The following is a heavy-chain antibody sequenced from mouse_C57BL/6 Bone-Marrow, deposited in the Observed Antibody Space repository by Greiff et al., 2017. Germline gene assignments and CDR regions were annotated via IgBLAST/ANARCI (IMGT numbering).Heavy chain of an antibody. V-gene: IGHV1-52*01. Sequence: QVQLQQSGAELVRPGSSVKLSCKASGYTFTSYWMHWVKQRPIQGLEWIGKIDPSGSKTNYTQQFKDKATLTVDKSSRTAYMQLSSLTSEDSAVYYSARRGYDDNCGWFADWGQGTLVTVSA. CDR3: ARRGYDDNCGWFAD. CDR2: IDPSGSKT. CDR1: GYTFTSYW. D-gene: IGHD2-10*02. J-gene: IGHJ3*01.